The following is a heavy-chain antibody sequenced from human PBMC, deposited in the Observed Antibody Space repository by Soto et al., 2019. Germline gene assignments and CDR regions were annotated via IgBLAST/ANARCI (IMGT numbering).Heavy chain of an antibody. J-gene: IGHJ6*03. Sequence: SETQSLTCNVSGGSISSNYWSWIRQPPGKGLEWIGYIFYSGSTNYNPSLKSRVTISVDTSKNQFSLKLTSVTAADTAVYYCARQASGSYYSPYNYYYMDVWGKGTTVTVS. CDR1: GGSISSNY. D-gene: IGHD3-10*01. V-gene: IGHV4-59*08. CDR2: IFYSGST. CDR3: ARQASGSYYSPYNYYYMDV.